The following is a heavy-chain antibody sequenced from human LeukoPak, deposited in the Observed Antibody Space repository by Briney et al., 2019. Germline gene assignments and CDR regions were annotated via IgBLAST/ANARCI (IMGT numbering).Heavy chain of an antibody. Sequence: KPSETLSLTCTVSGGSISSYYWSWIRQPPGKGLEWIGYIHYSGSTNYNPSLKSRVTISVDTSKNQFSLKLSSVTAADTAVYYCARGLQRITWAFDIWGQGTMVTVSS. CDR3: ARGLQRITWAFDI. J-gene: IGHJ3*02. V-gene: IGHV4-59*01. CDR1: GGSISSYY. D-gene: IGHD3-3*01. CDR2: IHYSGST.